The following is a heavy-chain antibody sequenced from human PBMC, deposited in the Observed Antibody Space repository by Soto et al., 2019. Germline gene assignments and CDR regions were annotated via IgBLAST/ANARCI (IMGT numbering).Heavy chain of an antibody. Sequence: ASVKISCKASGYNFTSCCISWVLRAPGQGLEWMGWISAYNGNTNYAQKLQGRVTMITHTSTSTAYMELRRLRSDAKTVYYCAKYLTLRYCSSTSCYTYYYYYYGMDVWGQGTTVTVSS. CDR2: ISAYNGNT. CDR3: AKYLTLRYCSSTSCYTYYYYYYGMDV. D-gene: IGHD2-2*02. CDR1: GYNFTSCC. J-gene: IGHJ6*02. V-gene: IGHV1-18*01.